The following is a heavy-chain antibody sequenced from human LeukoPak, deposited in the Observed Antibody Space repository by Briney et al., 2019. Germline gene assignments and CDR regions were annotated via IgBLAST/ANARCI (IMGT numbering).Heavy chain of an antibody. V-gene: IGHV1-3*01. CDR2: INAGNGNT. Sequence: ASVKVSCKASGYTFTGYAMHWVRQAPGQRLEWMGWINAGNGNTKYSQKFQGRVTITRDTSASTAYMELSSLRSEDTAVYYCARCLADDAFDIWGQGTMVTVSS. CDR3: ARCLADDAFDI. J-gene: IGHJ3*02. CDR1: GYTFTGYA.